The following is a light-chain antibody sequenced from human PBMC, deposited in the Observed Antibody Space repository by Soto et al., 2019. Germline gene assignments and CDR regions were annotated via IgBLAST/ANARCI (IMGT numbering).Light chain of an antibody. Sequence: QSALTQPASVSGSPGQSITISCTGTSSDVGYYNYVSWYQQHPGKAPKLMIYDVSNRPSGVSNRFSGSKSGSTASPTISGLQAEDEADYYCSSYTSSTSVVFGGGTKLTVL. CDR1: SSDVGYYNY. CDR2: DVS. J-gene: IGLJ2*01. V-gene: IGLV2-14*01. CDR3: SSYTSSTSVV.